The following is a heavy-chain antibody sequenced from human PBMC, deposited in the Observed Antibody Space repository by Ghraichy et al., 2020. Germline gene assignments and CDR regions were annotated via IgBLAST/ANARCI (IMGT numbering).Heavy chain of an antibody. CDR1: GGSFSGYY. CDR3: ARGLPYYYYYYGMDV. CDR2: INHSGST. J-gene: IGHJ6*02. Sequence: SETLSLTCAVYGGSFSGYYWSWIRHPPGKGLEWIGEINHSGSTNYNPSLKSRVTISVDTSKNQFSLKLSSVTAAHTAVYYCARGLPYYYYYYGMDVWCQGTTVIVSS. V-gene: IGHV4-34*01.